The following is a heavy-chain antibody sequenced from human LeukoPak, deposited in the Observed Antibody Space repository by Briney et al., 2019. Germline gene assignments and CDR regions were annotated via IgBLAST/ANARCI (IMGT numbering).Heavy chain of an antibody. D-gene: IGHD5-18*01. J-gene: IGHJ6*03. Sequence: ASVKVSCKASGYTFTSYGISWVRQAPGQGLEWMGWISAYNGNTNYAQKLQGRVTMTTDTSTSTAYMELRSLRSDDTAVYYCARDCGYSYGYNYYYMDVWGKGTTVTVSS. V-gene: IGHV1-18*01. CDR3: ARDCGYSYGYNYYYMDV. CDR2: ISAYNGNT. CDR1: GYTFTSYG.